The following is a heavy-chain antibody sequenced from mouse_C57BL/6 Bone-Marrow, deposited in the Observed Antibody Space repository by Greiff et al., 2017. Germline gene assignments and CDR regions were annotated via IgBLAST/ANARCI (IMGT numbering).Heavy chain of an antibody. CDR2: IYPRSGNT. J-gene: IGHJ3*01. Sequence: QVQLQPSGAELARPGASVKLSCKASGYTFTSSGISWVKQRTGQGLEWIGEIYPRSGNTYYNEKFKGKATLTADKSSSTAYMELRSLTSEDSAVYFCARGDYDWFAYWGQGTLVTVSA. CDR1: GYTFTSSG. CDR3: ARGDYDWFAY. V-gene: IGHV1-81*01. D-gene: IGHD2-4*01.